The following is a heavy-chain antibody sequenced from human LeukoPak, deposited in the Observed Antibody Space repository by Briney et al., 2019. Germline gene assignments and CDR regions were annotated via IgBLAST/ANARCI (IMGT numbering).Heavy chain of an antibody. D-gene: IGHD3-10*01. CDR2: IKPDGCDT. CDR1: GFSLSSYW. J-gene: IGHJ5*02. Sequence: PGGSLRLSCEASGFSLSSYWMSWVRLAPGKGLEWVANIKPDGCDTRQVDSVKGRFTISRDNAKNSLYLQMSGLRGEDTAVYYCARGGASSKPLDAWGQGTLVTVSS. V-gene: IGHV3-7*01. CDR3: ARGGASSKPLDA.